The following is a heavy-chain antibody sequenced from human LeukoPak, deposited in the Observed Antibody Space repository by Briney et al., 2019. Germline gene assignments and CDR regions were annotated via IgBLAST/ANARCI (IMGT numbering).Heavy chain of an antibody. J-gene: IGHJ4*02. CDR1: GFTFSSYA. V-gene: IGHV3-23*01. D-gene: IGHD6-13*01. CDR2: ISGGGGST. CDR3: AKDPPSSSSSWYGY. Sequence: GGSLRLSCAASGFTFSSYAMSWVRQAPGKGLEWVSAISGGGGSTYYADSVKGRFTISGDNSKNTLYLQMNSLRAEDTAVYYCAKDPPSSSSSWYGYWGQGTLVTVSS.